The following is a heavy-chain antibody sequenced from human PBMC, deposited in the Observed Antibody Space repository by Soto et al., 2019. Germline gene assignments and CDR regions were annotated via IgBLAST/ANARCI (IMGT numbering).Heavy chain of an antibody. D-gene: IGHD5-18*01. Sequence: ASVKVSCKVSGYTLTELSMHWVRQAPGKGLEWMGGFDPEDGETIYAQKFQGRVTMTEDTSTDTAYMELRSLRSEDTAVYYCATDLYTAMAVSRYYYGMDVWGQGTTVTVSS. J-gene: IGHJ6*02. CDR3: ATDLYTAMAVSRYYYGMDV. V-gene: IGHV1-24*01. CDR2: FDPEDGET. CDR1: GYTLTELS.